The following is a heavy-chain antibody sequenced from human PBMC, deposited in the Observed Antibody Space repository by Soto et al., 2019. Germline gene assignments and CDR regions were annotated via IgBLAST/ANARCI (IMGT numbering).Heavy chain of an antibody. J-gene: IGHJ3*02. CDR2: ISWNGGTV. CDR1: GFKFDDFA. D-gene: IGHD6-19*01. V-gene: IGHV3-9*01. Sequence: QLAESGGGLVQPGRSLRLSCEGSGFKFDDFAMHWFGQTPGKGLEWVSGISWNGGTVAYADSVKGRFTISRDNAKNSLHLQMNSLRAEDTALYYCAKDRRPIAVAGAIDNWGQGTMVTVSS. CDR3: AKDRRPIAVAGAIDN.